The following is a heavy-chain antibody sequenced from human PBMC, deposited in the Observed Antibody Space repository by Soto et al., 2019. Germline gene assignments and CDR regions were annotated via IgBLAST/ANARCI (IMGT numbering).Heavy chain of an antibody. CDR3: ARGWGGGSSTSRDIGYYYYYYGMDV. J-gene: IGHJ6*02. D-gene: IGHD2-2*01. V-gene: IGHV1-2*02. Sequence: ASVKVSCKASGYTFTGYYMHWVRQAPGQGLEWMGWINPNSGGTNYAQKFQGRVTMTRDTSISTAYMELSRLRSDDRAVYYCARGWGGGSSTSRDIGYYYYYYGMDVWGQGTTVTVSS. CDR2: INPNSGGT. CDR1: GYTFTGYY.